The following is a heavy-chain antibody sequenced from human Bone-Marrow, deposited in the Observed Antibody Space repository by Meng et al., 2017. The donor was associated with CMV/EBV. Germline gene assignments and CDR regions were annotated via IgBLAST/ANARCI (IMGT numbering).Heavy chain of an antibody. CDR1: GFTFTSSA. CDR3: AAAESSSWYPTSYFYYYGMDV. V-gene: IGHV1-58*01. Sequence: SVKVSCKASGFTFTSSAVQWVRQARGQRLEWIRWIVVGSGNTNYAQKFQERVTITRDMSTSTAYMELSSLRSEDTAVYYCAAAESSSWYPTSYFYYYGMDVWGQGTTVTGSS. CDR2: IVVGSGNT. J-gene: IGHJ6*01. D-gene: IGHD6-13*01.